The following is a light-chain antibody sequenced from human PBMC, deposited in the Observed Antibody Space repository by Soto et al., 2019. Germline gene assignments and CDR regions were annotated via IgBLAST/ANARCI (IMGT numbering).Light chain of an antibody. CDR3: QQYNNWPRT. Sequence: EIVMTQSPATLSVSPGERATLSCRASQSVSSNLAWYQQKPGQAPRLLIYGPSTRATGIPARFSASRSGTEFTLTISSLQSEDFAVYYCQQYNNWPRTFGQGTNVEIK. J-gene: IGKJ1*01. CDR1: QSVSSN. CDR2: GPS. V-gene: IGKV3-15*01.